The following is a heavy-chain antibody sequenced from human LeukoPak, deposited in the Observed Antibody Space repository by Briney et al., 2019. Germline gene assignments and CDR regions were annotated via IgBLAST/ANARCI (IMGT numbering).Heavy chain of an antibody. J-gene: IGHJ4*02. Sequence: PGGSLRLSCAASGFTFSSYGMHWVRQAPGKGLEWVAVIWYDGSNKYYADSVKGRFTISRDNAKNSLYLQMNSLRAEDTAVYYCARGAYYYEDRGQGTLVTVSS. CDR2: IWYDGSNK. D-gene: IGHD3-22*01. CDR1: GFTFSSYG. V-gene: IGHV3-33*01. CDR3: ARGAYYYED.